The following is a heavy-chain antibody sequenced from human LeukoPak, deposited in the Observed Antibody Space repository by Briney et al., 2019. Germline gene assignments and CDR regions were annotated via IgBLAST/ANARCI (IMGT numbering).Heavy chain of an antibody. CDR1: GFAFSGYA. D-gene: IGHD1-26*01. CDR2: IGARGDVT. J-gene: IGHJ4*02. Sequence: GGSLRLSCTVSGFAFSGYAMSWVRQAPGKGPEWVSFIGARGDVTYSADSVKGRFTISRDNSKRTLFLQMNGLRAEDTAVYYCAKVHYTASFPGSFPGRNYFDSWGQGSLVTVSS. CDR3: AKVHYTASFPGSFPGRNYFDS. V-gene: IGHV3-23*01.